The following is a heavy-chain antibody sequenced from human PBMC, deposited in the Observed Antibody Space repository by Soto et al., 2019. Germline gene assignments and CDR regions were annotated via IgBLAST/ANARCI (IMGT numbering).Heavy chain of an antibody. J-gene: IGHJ4*02. CDR2: ISYDGSNK. CDR1: GFTVTNKY. V-gene: IGHV3-30*03. D-gene: IGHD5-12*01. Sequence: GSLRLSCPASGFTVTNKYMHWVRQAPGKGLEWVAVISYDGSNKYYADSVKGRFTISRDNAKNSLYLQMNSLRDEDTAVYYCARDLPGEMATEIDYWGQRTLVTVSS. CDR3: ARDLPGEMATEIDY.